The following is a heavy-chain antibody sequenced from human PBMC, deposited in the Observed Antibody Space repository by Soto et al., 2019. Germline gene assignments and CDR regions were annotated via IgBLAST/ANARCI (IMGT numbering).Heavy chain of an antibody. CDR1: GFTFSSYG. V-gene: IGHV3-30*18. J-gene: IGHJ6*02. D-gene: IGHD1-26*01. CDR2: ISYDGRNK. Sequence: QVQLVESGGGVVQPGRSLRLSCAASGFTFSSYGMHWVRQAPGKGLEWVAVISYDGRNKYYADSVKGRFTISRDNSKNTLYLQMNSLRAEDTAVYYCAKTGARGYYYYYGMDVWGQGTTVTVSS. CDR3: AKTGARGYYYYYGMDV.